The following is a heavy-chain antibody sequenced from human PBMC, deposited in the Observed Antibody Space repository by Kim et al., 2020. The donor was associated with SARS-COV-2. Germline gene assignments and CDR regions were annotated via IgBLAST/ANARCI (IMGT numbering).Heavy chain of an antibody. Sequence: GGSLRLSCVASGFTFSSYAMSWVRQAPGKGLEWVANIKQDGSEKYYIDSVKGRITISRDNAKNLMYLQMSGLRAEDTAAYYCARDIRGTWFDPWGQGTLV. D-gene: IGHD3-16*01. CDR3: ARDIRGTWFDP. J-gene: IGHJ5*02. CDR2: IKQDGSEK. V-gene: IGHV3-7*01. CDR1: GFTFSSYA.